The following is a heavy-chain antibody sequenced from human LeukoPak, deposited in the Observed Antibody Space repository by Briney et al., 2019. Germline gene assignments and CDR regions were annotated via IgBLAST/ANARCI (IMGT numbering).Heavy chain of an antibody. Sequence: NSSETLSLTCTVSGGSISSSSYYWGWIRQPLGKELEWIGNIYDSGTIYYNPSLKSRVTISVDTSKNQLSLKLSSVTAADTAVYYCATDSVGDTTAFDYWGQGTLVTVSS. CDR1: GGSISSSSYY. CDR2: IYDSGTI. D-gene: IGHD1-26*01. J-gene: IGHJ4*02. CDR3: ATDSVGDTTAFDY. V-gene: IGHV4-39*01.